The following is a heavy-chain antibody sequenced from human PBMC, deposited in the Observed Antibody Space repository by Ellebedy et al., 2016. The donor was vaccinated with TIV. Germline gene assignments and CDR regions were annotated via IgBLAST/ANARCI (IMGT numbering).Heavy chain of an antibody. J-gene: IGHJ3*02. CDR3: ARRIGTYRGGAFDI. CDR2: IYPDKFDS. V-gene: IGHV5-51*01. CDR1: GYNFINSW. Sequence: GGSLRLSCTGSGYNFINSWLGWVRQRPGKGLEELGIIYPDKFDSRYSPSFQGQVTFSADKSINTAYLQWNSLKASDTAIYYCARRIGTYRGGAFDIWGQGTRVTVSS. D-gene: IGHD3-16*02.